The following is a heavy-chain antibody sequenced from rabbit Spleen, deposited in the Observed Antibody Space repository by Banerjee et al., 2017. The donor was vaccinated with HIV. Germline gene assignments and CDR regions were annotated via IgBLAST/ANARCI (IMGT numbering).Heavy chain of an antibody. D-gene: IGHD3-1*01. CDR2: IYNGDGSK. CDR1: GFDFSNNA. J-gene: IGHJ3*01. Sequence: QEQLVESGGGLVQPEGSLTLTCKASGFDFSNNAMCWVRQTPAKGPEWIACIYNGDGSKYYASWVNGRFTISRSASLNTVTLQMTTLTVANTTTYFCARDGISFVSEDWGLTRLDLWGQGTLVTVS. CDR3: ARDGISFVSEDWGLTRLDL. V-gene: IGHV1S47*01.